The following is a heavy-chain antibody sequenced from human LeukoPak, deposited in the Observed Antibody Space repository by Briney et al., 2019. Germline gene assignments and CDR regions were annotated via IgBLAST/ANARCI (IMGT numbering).Heavy chain of an antibody. V-gene: IGHV4-39*01. CDR1: GGSLTSSKSY. CDR3: ARRGDIAVAGVFYFDS. D-gene: IGHD6-19*01. J-gene: IGHJ4*02. Sequence: PETLSLTCTVSGGSLTSSKSYWGWIRQPPGKGLEWIASIHYSGSTYYNPSLKSRVTISADTSKNQFSLKLDSVTAADTAVYYRARRGDIAVAGVFYFDSWGQGTLVTVSS. CDR2: IHYSGST.